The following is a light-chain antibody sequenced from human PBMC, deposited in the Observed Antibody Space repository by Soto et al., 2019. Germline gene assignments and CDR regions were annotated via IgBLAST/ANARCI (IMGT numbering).Light chain of an antibody. CDR2: GAS. CDR1: QSVSSSY. CDR3: QQYGSSPLFT. V-gene: IGKV3-20*01. Sequence: EIVLTQSPGTLSLSPGERATLSCRASQSVSSSYLAWTQQNLGQAPRLRIYGASSRATGIPDRFSGSGSGTDFTLTISRLEPEDFAVYYCQQYGSSPLFTFGPGTKVDIK. J-gene: IGKJ3*01.